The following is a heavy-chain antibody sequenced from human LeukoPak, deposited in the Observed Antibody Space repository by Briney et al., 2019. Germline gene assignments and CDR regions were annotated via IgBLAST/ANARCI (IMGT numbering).Heavy chain of an antibody. V-gene: IGHV3-9*01. CDR1: GCTFHDYA. CDR3: AKALGSTVTTRTYFDY. J-gene: IGHJ4*02. CDR2: LSWNAANI. Sequence: GRSLKLPCAASGCTFHDYAMHWVRQAPGMGLEWVSGLSWNAANIGYAESVRGRFTISRDNAGNSLYLQMNSLRPEDTALYYCAKALGSTVTTRTYFDYWGQGTLVTVSS. D-gene: IGHD4-17*01.